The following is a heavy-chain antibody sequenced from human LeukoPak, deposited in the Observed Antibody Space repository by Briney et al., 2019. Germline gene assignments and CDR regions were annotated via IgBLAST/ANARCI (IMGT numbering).Heavy chain of an antibody. V-gene: IGHV4-59*02. Sequence: SETLSLTCTVSGASVSSFYWSWIRQPPGKGLEWIGYISYSGSANYNPSLKTRVTISVDTSKNQFSLKLSSVTAADTAVYYCARERCTNGVCFLFDYWGQGTLVTVSS. CDR3: ARERCTNGVCFLFDY. D-gene: IGHD2-8*01. J-gene: IGHJ4*02. CDR2: ISYSGSA. CDR1: GASVSSFY.